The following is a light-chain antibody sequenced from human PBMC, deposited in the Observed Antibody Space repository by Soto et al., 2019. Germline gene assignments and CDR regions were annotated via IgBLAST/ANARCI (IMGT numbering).Light chain of an antibody. V-gene: IGKV1-9*01. CDR1: QAVPNN. J-gene: IGKJ4*01. CDR2: EES. CDR3: QQVKTYPRT. Sequence: DIHLTQSQSFLSASVGYSVTITCRPSQAVPNNMAWYQQKPGKPPKLLIYEESTLHSGVPSRFSGRKSGTQFTLTIDSLQPEDFATYYCQQVKTYPRTFGGGTKVDIK.